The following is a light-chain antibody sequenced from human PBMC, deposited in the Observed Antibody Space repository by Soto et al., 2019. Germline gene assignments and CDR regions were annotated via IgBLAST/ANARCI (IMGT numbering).Light chain of an antibody. CDR1: SSDIGTYNY. V-gene: IGLV2-11*01. Sequence: QSALTQPRSVSGSPGQSVTISCTGTSSDIGTYNYVSWYQQHPAKAPKLLIYDVSKRPSGVPDRFSGSKSDNTASLTISGLQAEDEADYYCCSYAGSYTWVFGGGTKVTVL. CDR2: DVS. J-gene: IGLJ3*02. CDR3: CSYAGSYTWV.